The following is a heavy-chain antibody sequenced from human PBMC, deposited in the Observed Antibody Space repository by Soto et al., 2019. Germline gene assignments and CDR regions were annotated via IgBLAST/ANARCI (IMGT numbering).Heavy chain of an antibody. CDR2: ISYDGGIQ. Sequence: QAQLVESGGGVVQPGRSLRLSCAASGFTFSSYGMHWVRQAPGTGLEWVAVISYDGGIQHYADSVKGRFTISRDNSKNMMLLQMNSLRAEDTAVYYCVSDRGYGHASVPYSWGQGTLVIVSS. CDR1: GFTFSSYG. V-gene: IGHV3-30*03. J-gene: IGHJ4*02. CDR3: VSDRGYGHASVPYS. D-gene: IGHD3-10*01.